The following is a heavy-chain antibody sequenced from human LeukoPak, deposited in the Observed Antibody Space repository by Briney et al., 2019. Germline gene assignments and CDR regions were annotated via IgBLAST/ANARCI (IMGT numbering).Heavy chain of an antibody. Sequence: GASVKVSCKASGGTFSSYAISWVRQAPGQGLEWMGGIIPICGTANYAQKFQGRVTITADKSTSTAYMELSSLRSEDTAVYYCARQTTVTIGDYWGQGTLVTVSS. V-gene: IGHV1-69*06. CDR1: GGTFSSYA. CDR3: ARQTTVTIGDY. CDR2: IIPICGTA. J-gene: IGHJ4*02. D-gene: IGHD4-17*01.